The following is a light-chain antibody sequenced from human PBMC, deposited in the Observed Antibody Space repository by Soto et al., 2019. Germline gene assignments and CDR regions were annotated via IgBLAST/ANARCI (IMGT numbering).Light chain of an antibody. V-gene: IGKV3-20*01. CDR1: QSISSNF. CDR2: AAS. J-gene: IGKJ3*01. CDR3: QQYGGSPFT. Sequence: EIVLTQSPGTLSLSPGEGATLSCRASQSISSNFLAWYQQKRGQAPRLLIYAASTRATGVPDRFSGSGSGTDFALTISRLETEDFAVYYCQQYGGSPFTFGPGTKVDIK.